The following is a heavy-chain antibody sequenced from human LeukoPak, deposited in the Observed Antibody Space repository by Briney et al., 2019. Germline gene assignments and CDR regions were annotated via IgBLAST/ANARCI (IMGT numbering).Heavy chain of an antibody. CDR2: INEDGSEK. Sequence: GGSLRLYCAASGFTFSTYWMSWVRQAPGKGLEWVANINEDGSEKYYVDSVKGRFTISRDNARNSLYVQMSSLRPEDTAVYYCTRTSGDPFDYWGQGTLVTVSS. V-gene: IGHV3-7*01. CDR3: TRTSGDPFDY. J-gene: IGHJ4*02. D-gene: IGHD4-17*01. CDR1: GFTFSTYW.